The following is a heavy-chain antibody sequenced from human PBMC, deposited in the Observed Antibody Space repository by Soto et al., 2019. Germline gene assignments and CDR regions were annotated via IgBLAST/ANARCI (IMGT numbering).Heavy chain of an antibody. V-gene: IGHV3-21*01. CDR2: ISSSSSYI. Sequence: GGSLRLSCAASGFTFSSYSMNWVRQAPGKGLEWVSSISSSSSYIYYADSVKGRFTISRDNAKNSLYLQMNSLRAEDTAVYYCARDREFFRYQLPASTAYWGQGTLVTVSS. J-gene: IGHJ4*02. CDR3: ARDREFFRYQLPASTAY. D-gene: IGHD2-2*01. CDR1: GFTFSSYS.